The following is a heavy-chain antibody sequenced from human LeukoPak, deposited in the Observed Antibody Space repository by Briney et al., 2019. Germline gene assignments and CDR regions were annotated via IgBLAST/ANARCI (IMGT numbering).Heavy chain of an antibody. V-gene: IGHV3-11*01. D-gene: IGHD3-10*01. Sequence: GGSLRLSCAASGFTFSDYYMSWIRQAPGKGLEWVSYISSSGSTIYYADSVKGRFTISRDNAKNSLYLQMNSLRAEDTAVYYCARGPVLLWFGEFDHNAFDIWGQGTMVTVSS. CDR1: GFTFSDYY. CDR3: ARGPVLLWFGEFDHNAFDI. J-gene: IGHJ3*02. CDR2: ISSSGSTI.